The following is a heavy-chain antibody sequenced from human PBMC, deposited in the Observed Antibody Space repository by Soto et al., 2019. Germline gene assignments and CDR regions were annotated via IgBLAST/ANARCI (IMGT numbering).Heavy chain of an antibody. J-gene: IGHJ4*02. V-gene: IGHV3-33*01. CDR1: GFTFSSYG. D-gene: IGHD6-19*01. Sequence: GGSLRLSCAASGFTFSSYGMHWVRQAPGKGLEWVAVIWYDGSNKYYADSVKGRFTISRDNSKNTLYLQMNSLRAEDTAVYYCARDRRQWQWLEYYFDYWGQGTLVTVSS. CDR2: IWYDGSNK. CDR3: ARDRRQWQWLEYYFDY.